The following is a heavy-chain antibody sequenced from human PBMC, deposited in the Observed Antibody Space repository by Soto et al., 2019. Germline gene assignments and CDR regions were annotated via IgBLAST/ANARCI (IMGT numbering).Heavy chain of an antibody. CDR1: GYTFTSYA. V-gene: IGHV1-3*01. CDR2: INAGNGNT. J-gene: IGHJ3*01. D-gene: IGHD3-10*01. CDR3: ARSGVVLLWFGELLQH. Sequence: VQLVQSGAEVKKPGASVKVSCKASGYTFTSYAMHWVRQAPGQRLEWMGWINAGNGNTKYSQKFQGRVTITRDTSASTAYMELSSLRSEDTAVYYCARSGVVLLWFGELLQHWGQGTMVTVSS.